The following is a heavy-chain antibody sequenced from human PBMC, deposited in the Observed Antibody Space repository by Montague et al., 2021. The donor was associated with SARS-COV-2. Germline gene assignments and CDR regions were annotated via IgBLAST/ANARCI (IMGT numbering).Heavy chain of an antibody. CDR1: GGSISSDY. CDR2: IYTSGST. J-gene: IGHJ6*03. Sequence: SETLSLTCTVSGGSISSDYWSWIRQPAGKGLDWIGRIYTSGSTDYNPSLKSRVNMSLDTSKNQFSLKLSSVTAADTAVYYCARDRRYCSGTSCYTGYYYYYFMDVWGKGTTVTVSS. D-gene: IGHD2-2*02. V-gene: IGHV4-4*07. CDR3: ARDRRYCSGTSCYTGYYYYYFMDV.